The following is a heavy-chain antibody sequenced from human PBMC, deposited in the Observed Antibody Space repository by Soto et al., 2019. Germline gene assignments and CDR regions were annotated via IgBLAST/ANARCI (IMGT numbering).Heavy chain of an antibody. V-gene: IGHV3-15*01. Sequence: EVQLVESGGGLVKPGGSLRLSCAPSGFTFSRAWMSWVRQAPGKGLEWLGRIKSTTDGGTIDYAAPVKGRFTISRDDSQNTLYLQMNSMTVEHTAVYYCSIHRYKVVRSAVVPYYYMDVWGKGTTVTVSS. CDR1: GFTFSRAW. CDR3: SIHRYKVVRSAVVPYYYMDV. J-gene: IGHJ6*03. D-gene: IGHD3-22*01. CDR2: IKSTTDGGTI.